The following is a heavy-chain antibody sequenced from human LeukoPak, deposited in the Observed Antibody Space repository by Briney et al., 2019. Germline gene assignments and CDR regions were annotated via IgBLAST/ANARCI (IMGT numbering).Heavy chain of an antibody. Sequence: SVKVSCKASGGTFSSYAISWVRQAPGQGLEWMGGIIPIFGTANYAQKFQGRVTITTDESTSTAYMELSSLRSDDTAAYYCASYSSSWYVGSRWGQGTLVTVSS. CDR2: IIPIFGTA. CDR3: ASYSSSWYVGSR. J-gene: IGHJ4*02. D-gene: IGHD6-13*01. V-gene: IGHV1-69*05. CDR1: GGTFSSYA.